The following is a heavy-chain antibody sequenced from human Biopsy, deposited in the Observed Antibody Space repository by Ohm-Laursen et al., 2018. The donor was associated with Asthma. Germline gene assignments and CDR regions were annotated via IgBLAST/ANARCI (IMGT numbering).Heavy chain of an antibody. CDR1: GDSIDSGDYS. V-gene: IGHV4-30-2*06. Sequence: QTLSLTWAVSGDSIDSGDYSWTWIRQSPGVGLEWIGYIYRNGDTYYNPTLKNRVTISIDRSKNQFSLRLRSVTAADTAVYYCARGWNCGGDCYSLDSWGQGTLVTVSS. CDR3: ARGWNCGGDCYSLDS. CDR2: IYRNGDT. J-gene: IGHJ4*02. D-gene: IGHD2-21*02.